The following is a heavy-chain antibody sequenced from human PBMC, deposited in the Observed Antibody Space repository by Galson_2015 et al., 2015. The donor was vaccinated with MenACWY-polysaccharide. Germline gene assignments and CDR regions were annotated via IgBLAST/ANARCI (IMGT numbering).Heavy chain of an antibody. CDR3: ARDGGRTIGTTQRGY. J-gene: IGHJ4*02. D-gene: IGHD1-1*01. CDR2: IYQYGSEK. Sequence: SLRLSCAASGFTFNDFWLSWVRQAPGKGLEWVANIYQYGSEKYYVDSVKGRFTISRDNAKNSLYLQMNSLRAEDTAVYYCARDGGRTIGTTQRGYWGQGTLVTVPS. CDR1: GFTFNDFW. V-gene: IGHV3-7*01.